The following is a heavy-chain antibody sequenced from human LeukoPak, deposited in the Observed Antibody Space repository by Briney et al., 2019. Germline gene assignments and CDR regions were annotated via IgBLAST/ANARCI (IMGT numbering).Heavy chain of an antibody. CDR2: ISWNSGSI. V-gene: IGHV3-9*01. Sequence: GGSLRLSCAASGFTFDDYAMHWVRQAPGKGLEWVSGISWNSGSIGYADSVKGRFTISRDNAKNSLYLQINSLRAEDTALYYCAKDIASCGGDCYPGGGYGNYYYYGMDVWGQGTTVTVSS. D-gene: IGHD2-21*02. J-gene: IGHJ6*02. CDR3: AKDIASCGGDCYPGGGYGNYYYYGMDV. CDR1: GFTFDDYA.